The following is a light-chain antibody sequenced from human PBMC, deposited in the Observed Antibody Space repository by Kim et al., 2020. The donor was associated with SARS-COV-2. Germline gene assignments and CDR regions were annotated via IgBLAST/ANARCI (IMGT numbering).Light chain of an antibody. CDR3: QQYYAAPYT. Sequence: DIVMTQSPDSLAVSLGERATIDCKSTQSLLYASNNKNYLAWYQQRPGQPPKLLFYWASTRESGIPDRFSDSGSGTDFTLTISNLQAEDVAVYYCQQYYAAPYTFGQGTKLEI. J-gene: IGKJ2*01. V-gene: IGKV4-1*01. CDR2: WAS. CDR1: QSLLYASNNKNY.